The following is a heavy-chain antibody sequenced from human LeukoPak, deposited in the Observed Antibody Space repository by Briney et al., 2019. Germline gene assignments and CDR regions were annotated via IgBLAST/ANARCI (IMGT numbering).Heavy chain of an antibody. D-gene: IGHD6-13*01. V-gene: IGHV3-23*01. J-gene: IGHJ1*01. CDR2: ISGSGGGT. CDR1: GFTFSSYG. Sequence: WGSLRLSCAASGFTFSSYGMSWVRQAPGKGLEWVSAISGSGGGTYYADSVKGRFTISRDNSKNTLNLQMTSLRAEDTAVYYCARVIAAADRYFQHWGQGTLVTVSS. CDR3: ARVIAAADRYFQH.